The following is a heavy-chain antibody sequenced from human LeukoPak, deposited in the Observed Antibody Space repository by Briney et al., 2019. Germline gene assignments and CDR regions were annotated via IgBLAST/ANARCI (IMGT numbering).Heavy chain of an antibody. D-gene: IGHD3-10*01. Sequence: PGGSLRLSCAASGFTFSNYWMSWVRQAPGKGLEWVANIKQDGSEKYYVDSVKGRFTISRDNAKNSLYLQMNSLRAEDTAVYYCARTPDRGGFDYWGQGTLVTVSS. J-gene: IGHJ4*02. V-gene: IGHV3-7*03. CDR3: ARTPDRGGFDY. CDR2: IKQDGSEK. CDR1: GFTFSNYW.